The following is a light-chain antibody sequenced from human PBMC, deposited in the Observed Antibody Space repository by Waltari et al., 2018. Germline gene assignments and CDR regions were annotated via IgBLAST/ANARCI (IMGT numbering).Light chain of an antibody. CDR2: GAS. V-gene: IGKV3-20*01. Sequence: EIVLTQSPGTLSLSPGERAIVSCRASQSVGRTLAWYQQNPGQAPRLLIYGASNRATGIPDRFIGSGFGTEFSLTISGLEPEDSAVYYCQHYLRLPVAFGQGTKVEIK. CDR3: QHYLRLPVA. CDR1: QSVGRT. J-gene: IGKJ1*01.